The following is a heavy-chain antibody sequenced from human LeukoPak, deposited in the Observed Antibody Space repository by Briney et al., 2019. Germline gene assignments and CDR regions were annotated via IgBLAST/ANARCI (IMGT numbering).Heavy chain of an antibody. CDR2: INHSGST. CDR1: GGSFSGYY. J-gene: IGHJ4*02. D-gene: IGHD5-18*01. Sequence: PSETLSLTCAVYGGSFSGYYWSWIRQPPGKGLEWIGEINHSGSTNYNPSLKGRVTISVDTSKNQFSLNLSSVTAADTAVYYCTRGRAAMVPLRGQGTLVTVSS. CDR3: TRGRAAMVPL. V-gene: IGHV4-34*01.